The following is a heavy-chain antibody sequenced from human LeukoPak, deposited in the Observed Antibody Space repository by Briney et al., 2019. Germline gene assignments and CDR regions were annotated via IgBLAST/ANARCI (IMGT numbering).Heavy chain of an antibody. CDR2: ISGSGGST. Sequence: PGGSLRLSCAASGFTFSSYGMSWVRQAPGKGLEWVSAISGSGGSTYYADSVKGRFTISRDNSKNTLYLQMNSLRAEDTAVYYCAKGRSAAMIEAAFDYWGQGTLVTVSS. J-gene: IGHJ4*02. CDR1: GFTFSSYG. V-gene: IGHV3-23*01. CDR3: AKGRSAAMIEAAFDY. D-gene: IGHD3-22*01.